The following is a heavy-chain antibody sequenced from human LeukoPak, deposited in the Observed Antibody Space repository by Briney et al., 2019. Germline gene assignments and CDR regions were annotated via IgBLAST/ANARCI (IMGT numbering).Heavy chain of an antibody. CDR1: GFVFTNYV. J-gene: IGHJ4*02. CDR2: ISRSGDVT. CDR3: AKDRDDYGDFAFDY. V-gene: IGHV3-23*01. Sequence: GGSLRLSCAASGFVFTNYVVNWVRQAPGGGLEWVSGISRSGDVTYYADSVKGRFTISRDNSKNTLFLQIDGLRAEDTAIYYCAKDRDDYGDFAFDYWGQGTLVTVSS. D-gene: IGHD4-17*01.